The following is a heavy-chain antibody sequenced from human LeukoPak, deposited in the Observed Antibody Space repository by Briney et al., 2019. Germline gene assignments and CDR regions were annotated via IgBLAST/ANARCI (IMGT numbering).Heavy chain of an antibody. Sequence: GASLRLSCAASGFTFGSYAMSWVRQAPGKGLEWASAISDSGGSTYYAVSLKGRVTSSRDNSKNTLYLQMNSLRAEDTAVYYCASRHCTGGSCYFDYWGQGTLVTVSS. J-gene: IGHJ4*02. V-gene: IGHV3-23*01. CDR3: ASRHCTGGSCYFDY. CDR1: GFTFGSYA. CDR2: ISDSGGST. D-gene: IGHD2-15*01.